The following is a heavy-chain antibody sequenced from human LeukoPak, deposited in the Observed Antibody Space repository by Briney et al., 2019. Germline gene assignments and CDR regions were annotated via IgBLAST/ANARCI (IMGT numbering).Heavy chain of an antibody. CDR2: ISSNGGST. J-gene: IGHJ4*02. D-gene: IGHD3-10*01. CDR1: GFTFSSYA. V-gene: IGHV3-64D*06. CDR3: VKEMTYYNGSGSYFDY. Sequence: GGSLRLSCSASGFTFSSYAMHWVRQAPGKGLEYVSAISSNGGSTYYADSVKGRFTISRDNSKNTLYLQMSSLRAEDTAVYYCVKEMTYYNGSGSYFDYWGQGTLVTVSS.